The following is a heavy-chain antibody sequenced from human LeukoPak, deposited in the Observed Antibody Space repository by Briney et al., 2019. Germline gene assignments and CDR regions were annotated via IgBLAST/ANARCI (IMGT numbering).Heavy chain of an antibody. CDR2: IYNSGSKT. J-gene: IGHJ4*02. D-gene: IGHD6-19*01. CDR1: GFSFSSYS. Sequence: GGSPRLSCTASGFSFSSYSMTWVRQGPGKGLEGVSSIYNSGSKTFYACSVKGRFTISRDNSKNTLYLQMNSLTAEDTAIYYCSKDVVPDSGWDLDYWGQGTLVTVSS. V-gene: IGHV3-23*05. CDR3: SKDVVPDSGWDLDY.